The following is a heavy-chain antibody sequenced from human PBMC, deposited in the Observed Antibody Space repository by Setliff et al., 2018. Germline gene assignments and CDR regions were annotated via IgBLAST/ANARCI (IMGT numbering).Heavy chain of an antibody. CDR1: GGSFSGYY. V-gene: IGHV4-34*01. J-gene: IGHJ3*02. CDR3: ARDPLTTNRRRAFDI. D-gene: IGHD4-17*01. Sequence: SETLSLTCAVYGGSFSGYYWSWIRQPPGKGLEWIGEINHSGSTNYNSSLKSRVTISVDTSKNQFSLKLSSVTAADTAVYYCARDPLTTNRRRAFDIWGQGTMVTVSS. CDR2: INHSGST.